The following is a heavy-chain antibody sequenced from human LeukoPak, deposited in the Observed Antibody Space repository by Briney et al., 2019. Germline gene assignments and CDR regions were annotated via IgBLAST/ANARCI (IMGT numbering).Heavy chain of an antibody. V-gene: IGHV1-2*02. Sequence: GASVKVSCKASGYTFTGYYMHWVRQAPGQGLEWMGWINPNSGGTNYAQKFQGRVTMTRDTSISTAYRELSRLRSDDTAVYYCARDRGYDFWSGYYPHLLDYWGQGTLVTVSS. D-gene: IGHD3-3*01. CDR2: INPNSGGT. CDR3: ARDRGYDFWSGYYPHLLDY. J-gene: IGHJ4*02. CDR1: GYTFTGYY.